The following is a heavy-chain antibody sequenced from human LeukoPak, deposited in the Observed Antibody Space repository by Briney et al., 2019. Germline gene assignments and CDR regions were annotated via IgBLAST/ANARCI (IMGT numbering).Heavy chain of an antibody. J-gene: IGHJ5*02. Sequence: GGSLRLSCAASGFTFSSYAMSWVRQAPGKGLEWVSAISGSGGSTYYADSVKGRFTISRDNSKNTPYLQMNSLRAEDTAVYYCASRATVTTDRFWFDPWGQGTLVTVSS. CDR1: GFTFSSYA. D-gene: IGHD4-11*01. CDR2: ISGSGGST. V-gene: IGHV3-23*01. CDR3: ASRATVTTDRFWFDP.